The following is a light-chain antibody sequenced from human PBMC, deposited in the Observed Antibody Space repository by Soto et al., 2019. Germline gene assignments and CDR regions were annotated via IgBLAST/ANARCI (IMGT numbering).Light chain of an antibody. CDR3: GTWDSSLSAGGV. Sequence: QSVLTQPPSVSAAPGQTVTISCSGSSSDIGNNYVSWYQQLPGTAPKLLIYDNNKRPSGIPDRFSGSKSGTSATLGITGLQTGDEADYYCGTWDSSLSAGGVFGTGTKLTVL. CDR2: DNN. CDR1: SSDIGNNY. V-gene: IGLV1-51*01. J-gene: IGLJ1*01.